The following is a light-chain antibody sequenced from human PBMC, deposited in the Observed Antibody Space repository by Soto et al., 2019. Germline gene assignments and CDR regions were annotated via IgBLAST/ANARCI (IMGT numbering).Light chain of an antibody. Sequence: EIVMTQSPATLSVSPGERATLSCRASQSVSSYLAWYQQKPGQAPRLLIYGASTRATGIPARFSGSGSGTNFTLTISSLQSEDFAVYYCQHYNNWPPITFGQGTKLEIK. V-gene: IGKV3-15*01. CDR3: QHYNNWPPIT. J-gene: IGKJ2*01. CDR2: GAS. CDR1: QSVSSY.